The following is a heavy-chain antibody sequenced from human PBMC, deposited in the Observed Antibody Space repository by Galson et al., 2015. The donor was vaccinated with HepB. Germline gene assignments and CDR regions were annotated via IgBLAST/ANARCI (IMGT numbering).Heavy chain of an antibody. CDR1: GYSFTSYW. CDR3: ARIIVVVPAARAFDI. CDR2: IYPGDSDT. J-gene: IGHJ3*02. D-gene: IGHD2-2*01. V-gene: IGHV5-51*01. Sequence: QSGAEVKKPGESLKISCKGSGYSFTSYWIGWVRQMPGKGLEWMGIIYPGDSDTRYSPSFQGQVTISADKSISTAYLQWSSLKASDTAMYYCARIIVVVPAARAFDIWGQGTMVTVSS.